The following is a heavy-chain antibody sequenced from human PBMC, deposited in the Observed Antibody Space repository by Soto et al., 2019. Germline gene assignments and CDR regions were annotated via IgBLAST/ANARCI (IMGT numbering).Heavy chain of an antibody. CDR3: ARGTPITYWYFDL. V-gene: IGHV1-69*02. D-gene: IGHD5-12*01. J-gene: IGHJ2*01. CDR2: IIPILGIA. CDR1: GGTFSSYT. Sequence: ASVKVSCKASGGTFSSYTISWVRQAPGQGLEWMGRIIPILGIANYAQKFQGRVTITADKSTSTAYMELSRLRSDDTAVHYCARGTPITYWYFDLWGRGTLVTVSS.